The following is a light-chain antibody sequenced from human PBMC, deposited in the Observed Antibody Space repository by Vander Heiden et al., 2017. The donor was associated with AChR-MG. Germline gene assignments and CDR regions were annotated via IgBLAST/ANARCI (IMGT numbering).Light chain of an antibody. V-gene: IGLV2-14*03. Sequence: QSALTQPASVSGSPGQSTTISCNGTSNDVGGYNIVSWYQQHPGKAPKLMIDDFSKRPSGVANRFSGSKSDNTASLTISGLQAEDEADYYCSSDTSSSTVVFGGGTKLTVL. CDR1: SNDVGGYNI. CDR3: SSDTSSSTVV. J-gene: IGLJ2*01. CDR2: DFS.